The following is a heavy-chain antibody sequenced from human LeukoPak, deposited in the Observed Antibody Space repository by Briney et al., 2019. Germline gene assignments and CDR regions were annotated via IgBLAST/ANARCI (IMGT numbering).Heavy chain of an antibody. J-gene: IGHJ4*02. D-gene: IGHD6-19*01. V-gene: IGHV3-33*01. CDR1: GFTSNGHG. Sequence: GTSLRLSCAASGFTSNGHGMHWVRQAPGKGLEWVAVIWFDGSRKYYADSVKGRFTISRDNSENTLYLQMNSLRDEDTAVYYCARYTSGWFLDNWGQGTLVTVSS. CDR3: ARYTSGWFLDN. CDR2: IWFDGSRK.